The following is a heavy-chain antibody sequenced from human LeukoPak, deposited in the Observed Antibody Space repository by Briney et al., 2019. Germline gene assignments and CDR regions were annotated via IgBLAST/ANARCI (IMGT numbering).Heavy chain of an antibody. CDR3: AKDLYDFHGAFDY. J-gene: IGHJ4*02. CDR1: GFTFSSYA. CDR2: ISGSGGGT. V-gene: IGHV3-23*01. Sequence: GGSLRLSCAASGFTFSSYAMSWVRQAPGKGLEWVSAISGSGGGTYYADSVKGRFTISRDNSKNTLYLQMNSLRAEDTAVYYCAKDLYDFHGAFDYWGQGTLVTVSS. D-gene: IGHD2/OR15-2a*01.